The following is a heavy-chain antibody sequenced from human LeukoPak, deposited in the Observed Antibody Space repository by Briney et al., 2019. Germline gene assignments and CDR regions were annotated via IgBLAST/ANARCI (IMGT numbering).Heavy chain of an antibody. Sequence: PSETLSLTCTVSGGPISSYYWSWIRQPPGKGLEWIGYIYYSGSTNYNPSLKSRVTISVDTSKNQFSLKLSSVTAADTAVYYCARHEVGATEYYFDYWGQGTLVTVSS. CDR3: ARHEVGATEYYFDY. CDR1: GGPISSYY. J-gene: IGHJ4*02. CDR2: IYYSGST. D-gene: IGHD1-26*01. V-gene: IGHV4-59*08.